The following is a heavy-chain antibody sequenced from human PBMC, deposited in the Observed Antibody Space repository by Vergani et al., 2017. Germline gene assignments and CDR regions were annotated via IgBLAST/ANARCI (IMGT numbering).Heavy chain of an antibody. CDR3: ARDSCGLSGGSCYSFDY. J-gene: IGHJ4*02. CDR1: GYTFTSYG. Sequence: QVQLVQSGAEVKKPGASVKVSCKASGYTFTSYGLSWVRQAPGKGLEWMGWISAYNGNTNYAQKVQGRVTMTTDTFTSTAYMELRSLRSGDTAMYYCARDSCGLSGGSCYSFDYWGQGTLVTVSS. D-gene: IGHD2-15*01. CDR2: ISAYNGNT. V-gene: IGHV1-18*04.